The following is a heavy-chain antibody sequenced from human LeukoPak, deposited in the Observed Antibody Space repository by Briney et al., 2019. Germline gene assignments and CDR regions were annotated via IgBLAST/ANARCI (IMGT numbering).Heavy chain of an antibody. CDR2: INPNSGGT. CDR3: AXXXXXXXXXWGSYRPDAFDI. D-gene: IGHD3-16*02. CDR1: GYIFTGYY. Sequence: ASVKVSCKASGYIFTGYYIHWVRQAPGQGLEWMGWINPNSGGTNYAQKFQGRVTMTRDTSISTAYMELSRLRSDDTAVYYCAXXXXXXXXXWGSYRPDAFDIWGQGTMVTVSS. J-gene: IGHJ3*02. V-gene: IGHV1-2*02.